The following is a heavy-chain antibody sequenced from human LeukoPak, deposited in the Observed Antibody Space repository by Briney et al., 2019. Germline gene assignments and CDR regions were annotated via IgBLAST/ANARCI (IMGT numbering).Heavy chain of an antibody. V-gene: IGHV3-21*01. CDR2: ISSSSSYI. CDR1: GFTFSSYS. CDR3: ARDAPPQGYAVDY. Sequence: GGSLRLSCAASGFTFSSYSMNWVRQAPGKGLEWVSSISSSSSYIYYADSVKGRFTISRDNAKNSLYLQMNSLRAEDTAVYYCARDAPPQGYAVDYWGQGTLVTVSS. J-gene: IGHJ4*02. D-gene: IGHD5-12*01.